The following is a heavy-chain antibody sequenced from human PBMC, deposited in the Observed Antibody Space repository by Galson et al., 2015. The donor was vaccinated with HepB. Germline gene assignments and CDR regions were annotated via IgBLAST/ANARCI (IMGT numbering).Heavy chain of an antibody. Sequence: SLRLSCAASGFTLSNYVMSWVRQAPGKGLEWVSLVTGTDGGTYYADSVKGRFTISRDNSKNTLYLQMNSLRAEDTAVYYCTRAMNNAFDVWGHGTMVTVSS. V-gene: IGHV3-23*01. CDR1: GFTLSNYV. D-gene: IGHD2/OR15-2a*01. J-gene: IGHJ3*01. CDR2: VTGTDGGT. CDR3: TRAMNNAFDV.